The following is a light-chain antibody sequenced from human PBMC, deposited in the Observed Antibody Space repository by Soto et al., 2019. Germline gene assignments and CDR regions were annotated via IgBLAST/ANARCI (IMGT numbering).Light chain of an antibody. CDR1: QSVLYSSNNKNY. CDR2: WAS. J-gene: IGKJ1*01. V-gene: IGKV4-1*01. Sequence: DIVMTQSPDSLAVSLGEGATINCKSSQSVLYSSNNKNYLAWYQQKPGQPPKLLIYWASTRESGVPDRFSGSGSGTDFTLTISSLQAEDVAVYSCQQYYRTPPTFGQGTKVEIK. CDR3: QQYYRTPPT.